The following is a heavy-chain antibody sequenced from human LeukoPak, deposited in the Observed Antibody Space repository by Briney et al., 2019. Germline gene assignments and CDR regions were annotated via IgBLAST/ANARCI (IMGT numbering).Heavy chain of an antibody. Sequence: GGSLRLPCAASGFTFSSYGMSWVRQVPGKGLEWVSGISNSGVSSFYAGSVKGRFTISRDNSKNTLYLQMNSLRGEDTAAYYCARGRYCNGGSCYFDSWGQGTLVTVSS. CDR2: ISNSGVSS. J-gene: IGHJ4*02. D-gene: IGHD2-15*01. CDR3: ARGRYCNGGSCYFDS. CDR1: GFTFSSYG. V-gene: IGHV3-23*01.